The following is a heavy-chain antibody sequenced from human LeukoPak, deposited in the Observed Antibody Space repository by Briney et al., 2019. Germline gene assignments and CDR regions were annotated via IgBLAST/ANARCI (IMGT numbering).Heavy chain of an antibody. CDR1: GYTFTSYG. V-gene: IGHV1-18*01. D-gene: IGHD2-21*02. J-gene: IGHJ4*02. CDR3: ASGYCGGDCYNPFDY. CDR2: ISAYNGNT. Sequence: ASVKVSCKASGYTFTSYGISWLRQAPGQGLEWMGWISAYNGNTNYAQKLQGRVTMTTDTSTSTAYMELRSLRSDDTAVYYCASGYCGGDCYNPFDYWGQGTLVTVSS.